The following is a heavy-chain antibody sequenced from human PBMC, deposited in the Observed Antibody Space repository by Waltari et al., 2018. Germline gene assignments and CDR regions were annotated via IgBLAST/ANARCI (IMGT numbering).Heavy chain of an antibody. CDR1: GGSISSHY. J-gene: IGHJ6*03. Sequence: QVQLQESGPGLVKPSETLSLTCTVSGGSISSHYWSWIRQPPGQGLEWIGYIYYSGSTNYNPSLKSRVTISVDTSKNQFSLKLSSVTAADTAVYYCARDYSGSSWSNYYYYMDVWGKGTTVTVSS. V-gene: IGHV4-59*11. CDR3: ARDYSGSSWSNYYYYMDV. D-gene: IGHD6-13*01. CDR2: IYYSGST.